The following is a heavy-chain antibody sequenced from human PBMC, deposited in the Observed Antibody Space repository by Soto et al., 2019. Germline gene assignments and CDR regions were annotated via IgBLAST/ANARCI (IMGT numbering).Heavy chain of an antibody. V-gene: IGHV3-15*07. Sequence: EVQLVESGGGLVKPGGSLRLSCAASGFTFSNAWMNWVRQAPGKGLEWVGRIKSKTDGGTTDYAAPVKGRFTISRDDSKNTLYLQMNSLKTEDTAVYYCTPDTYDSSGYDLDYWGQGTLVTVSS. CDR1: GFTFSNAW. D-gene: IGHD3-22*01. J-gene: IGHJ4*02. CDR3: TPDTYDSSGYDLDY. CDR2: IKSKTDGGTT.